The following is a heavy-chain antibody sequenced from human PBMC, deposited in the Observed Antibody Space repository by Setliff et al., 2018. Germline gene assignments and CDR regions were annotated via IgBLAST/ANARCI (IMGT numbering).Heavy chain of an antibody. CDR1: GYIFTNYW. Sequence: RGESLKISCKASGYIFTNYWIGWVRQMPGKGLEWMGVIYPGDSDTRYSPSFQGQVTISADKPINTAYLQWSSLKASDTAIYYCTRHEDRNKCTSSSCYRENDAFDVWGQGAMVTVSS. CDR3: TRHEDRNKCTSSSCYRENDAFDV. V-gene: IGHV5-51*01. D-gene: IGHD2-2*01. CDR2: IYPGDSDT. J-gene: IGHJ3*01.